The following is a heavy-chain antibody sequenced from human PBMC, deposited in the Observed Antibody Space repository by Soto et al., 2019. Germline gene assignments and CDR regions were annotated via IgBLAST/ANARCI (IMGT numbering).Heavy chain of an antibody. CDR1: GDSVSSNTAA. CDR3: AKQTSDSTRYGGIDY. D-gene: IGHD6-13*01. CDR2: TYYRSKWHN. J-gene: IGHJ4*02. Sequence: SQTLSLTCAISGDSVSSNTAAWNWIRQSPSRGLEWLGRTYYRSKWHNDYAVSVKSRIIINPDTSKNHVSLQLNSVTPEDTAIYYCAKQTSDSTRYGGIDYWGQGTMVTVSS. V-gene: IGHV6-1*01.